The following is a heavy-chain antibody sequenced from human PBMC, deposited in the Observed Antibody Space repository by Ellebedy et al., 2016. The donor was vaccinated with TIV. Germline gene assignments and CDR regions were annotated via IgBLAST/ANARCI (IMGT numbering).Heavy chain of an antibody. CDR3: VLVAALRDRYYYYGVGV. CDR1: GSSISSGYY. CDR2: MYHSGST. V-gene: IGHV4-38-2*01. Sequence: MPSETLSLTCSVSGSSISSGYYWGWIRQPPGRGLEWIGSMYHSGSTYYSPSLKSRVTISVDTSKNQLSLRLSSVTAADTAVYYCVLVAALRDRYYYYGVGVWGQGTTVTVSS. D-gene: IGHD2-2*01. J-gene: IGHJ6*02.